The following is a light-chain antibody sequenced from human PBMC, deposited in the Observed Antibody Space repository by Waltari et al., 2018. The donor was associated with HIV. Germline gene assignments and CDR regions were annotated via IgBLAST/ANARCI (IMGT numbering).Light chain of an antibody. CDR1: ESIRSD. CDR3: QQHNSFPIT. Sequence: DIQLTQSPAILSASVGDRVTIICRASESIRSDLAWFQQKAGKAPKRLIFAASTLQTGVPQRFSGSGSGTQFTLTVTSLQPEDFATYFCQQHNSFPITFGGGTKV. J-gene: IGKJ4*01. V-gene: IGKV1-9*01. CDR2: AAS.